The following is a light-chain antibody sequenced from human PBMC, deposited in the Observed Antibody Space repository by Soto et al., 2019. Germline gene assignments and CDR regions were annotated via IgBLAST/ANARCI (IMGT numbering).Light chain of an antibody. V-gene: IGLV8-61*01. J-gene: IGLJ2*01. CDR2: NTN. Sequence: QTVVTQEPSFSVSPGGTVTLTCGLSSDSVSTTYYPNWYQQTPGQPPRALIYNTNTRSSGVPDRFSGSILGNKAALTITGAQADDESDYYCVLYMGSGIWAFGGGTKVTVL. CDR3: VLYMGSGIWA. CDR1: SDSVSTTYY.